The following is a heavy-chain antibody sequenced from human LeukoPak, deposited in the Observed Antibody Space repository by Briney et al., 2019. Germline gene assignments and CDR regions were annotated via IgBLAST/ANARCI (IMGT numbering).Heavy chain of an antibody. CDR3: ARQRSGLGRPLFFFDY. CDR1: GGSISSSSFL. V-gene: IGHV4-39*01. CDR2: VYYNGST. D-gene: IGHD3-16*01. Sequence: SETLSLTCTVTGGSISSSSFLWGWIRQPPGEELEWIGSVYYNGSTYQNPSLKNRITMSVDTSTNQFSLKVTSMTAADTALYFCARQRSGLGRPLFFFDYWGLGTLVTFSS. J-gene: IGHJ4*02.